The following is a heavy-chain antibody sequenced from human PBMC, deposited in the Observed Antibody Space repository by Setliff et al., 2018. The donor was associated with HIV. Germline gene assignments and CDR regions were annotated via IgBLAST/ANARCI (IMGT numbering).Heavy chain of an antibody. Sequence: GESLKISCKALDYTFTTYWIGWVRQKPGEGLEWMGIIYPDDSNIRYNPPFQSHVTISADKSIATAYLQVNDLKTSDTATYYCARRDGRSMNAFEIWGPGTMVTVSS. CDR2: IYPDDSNI. V-gene: IGHV5-51*03. D-gene: IGHD6-13*01. CDR3: ARRDGRSMNAFEI. CDR1: DYTFTTYW. J-gene: IGHJ3*02.